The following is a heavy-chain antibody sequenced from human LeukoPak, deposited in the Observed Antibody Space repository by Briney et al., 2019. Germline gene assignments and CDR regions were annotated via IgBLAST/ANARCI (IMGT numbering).Heavy chain of an antibody. CDR1: EFTFSNYV. CDR2: ITARGDGT. D-gene: IGHD4-17*01. Sequence: GGSLRLSCVASEFTFSNYVMSWVRQAPGKGLEWVSAITARGDGTNYADSARGRFTISGDNSKNTLYLHLSSLRVEDTAVYYCAKEGTGTTFVWVDVWGQGTTVTVSS. CDR3: AKEGTGTTFVWVDV. V-gene: IGHV3-23*01. J-gene: IGHJ6*02.